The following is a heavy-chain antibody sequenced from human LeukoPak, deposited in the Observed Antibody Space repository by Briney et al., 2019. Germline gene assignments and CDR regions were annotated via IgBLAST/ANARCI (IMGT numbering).Heavy chain of an antibody. V-gene: IGHV3-23*01. CDR3: AREIGYSSSSGANYYYGMDV. D-gene: IGHD6-6*01. J-gene: IGHJ6*02. CDR2: ISGSGGST. CDR1: GFTFSNYA. Sequence: GGSLRLSCEVSGFTFSNYAMSWVRQAPGKGLEWVSVISGSGGSTYYADSVKGRFTISRDNSKNTLYLQMNSLRAEDTAVYYCAREIGYSSSSGANYYYGMDVWGQGTTVTVSS.